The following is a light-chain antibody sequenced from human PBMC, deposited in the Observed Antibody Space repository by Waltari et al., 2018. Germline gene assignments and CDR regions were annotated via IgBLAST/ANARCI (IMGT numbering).Light chain of an antibody. V-gene: IGLV2-11*01. Sequence: QSALTQPRSVSGPPGQSVTISCTGTSRDVGGSHFVSWFQQLPGSAPKLLIYDVSEPPPGVPDRFSCSKAANTASLTLSGLQAEDEADYYCCSYVDTYTYVFGPGTRVIVL. J-gene: IGLJ1*01. CDR1: SRDVGGSHF. CDR2: DVS. CDR3: CSYVDTYTYV.